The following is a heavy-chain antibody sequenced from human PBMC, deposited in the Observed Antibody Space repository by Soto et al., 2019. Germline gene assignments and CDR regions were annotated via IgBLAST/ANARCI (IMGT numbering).Heavy chain of an antibody. CDR3: ARDCGIAAAGLLNYYYGMDV. CDR1: GFTFSSYA. J-gene: IGHJ6*02. D-gene: IGHD6-13*01. V-gene: IGHV3-30-3*01. Sequence: SLRLSCAASGFTFSSYAMHWVRQAPGKGLEWVAVISYDGSNKYYADSVKGRFTISRDNSKNTLYLQMNSLRAEETAVYYCARDCGIAAAGLLNYYYGMDVWGQGTTVTVSS. CDR2: ISYDGSNK.